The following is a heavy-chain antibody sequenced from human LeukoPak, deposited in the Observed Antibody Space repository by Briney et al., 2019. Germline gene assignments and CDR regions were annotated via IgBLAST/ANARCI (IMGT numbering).Heavy chain of an antibody. Sequence: GSLRLSCAASGFTFSYYGIHWVRQAPGKGLEWIGEINHSGSTNYNPSLKSRVTISVDTSKNQFSLKPSSVTAADTAVYYCARGGGDYWYFDLWGRGTLVTVSS. J-gene: IGHJ2*01. CDR1: GFTFSYYG. CDR2: INHSGST. D-gene: IGHD2-21*01. CDR3: ARGGGDYWYFDL. V-gene: IGHV4-34*01.